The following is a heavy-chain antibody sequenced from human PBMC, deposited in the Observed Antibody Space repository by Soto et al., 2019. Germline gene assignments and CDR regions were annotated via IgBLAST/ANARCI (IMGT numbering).Heavy chain of an antibody. Sequence: QVQLEQSGAEVKKPGSSVKISCKASGGTLSDHGVSWLRQAPGQGLEWVGGTIPVFNTAKYAPKFQGRGTMAADKSTNIAYMELGSLRSDDTAFYYCARGVYGSGNYYTGPSAFDIWGQGTLVIVSS. CDR2: TIPVFNTA. D-gene: IGHD3-10*01. CDR1: GGTLSDHG. CDR3: ARGVYGSGNYYTGPSAFDI. J-gene: IGHJ3*02. V-gene: IGHV1-69*06.